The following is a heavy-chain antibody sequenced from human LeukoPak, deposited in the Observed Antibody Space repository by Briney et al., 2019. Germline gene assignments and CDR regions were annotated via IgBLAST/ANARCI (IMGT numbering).Heavy chain of an antibody. D-gene: IGHD3-10*01. Sequence: ASVKVSCKASGYTFTGYYIHWVRQAPGQGLEWMGWINPRTGGTDYAQKFQGRVTMTRDTSISTAYMELNSVRSDDTAVYYCARVGAIYGSWGQGTLVTVSS. CDR2: INPRTGGT. J-gene: IGHJ5*02. CDR3: ARVGAIYGS. CDR1: GYTFTGYY. V-gene: IGHV1-2*02.